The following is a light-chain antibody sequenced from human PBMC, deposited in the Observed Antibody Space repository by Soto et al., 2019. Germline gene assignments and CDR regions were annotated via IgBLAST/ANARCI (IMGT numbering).Light chain of an antibody. J-gene: IGLJ3*02. CDR2: RNN. CDR3: AAWDDSLSGWV. V-gene: IGLV1-47*01. CDR1: SSNIGSTY. Sequence: QSVLTQPPSASGTPGQRVTISCSGSSSNIGSTYVYWYQHLPGTAPKLLIYRNNQRPSGVPDRFSGSKSDTSASLAISGLRSEDEADYYCAAWDDSLSGWVFGGGTKLTVL.